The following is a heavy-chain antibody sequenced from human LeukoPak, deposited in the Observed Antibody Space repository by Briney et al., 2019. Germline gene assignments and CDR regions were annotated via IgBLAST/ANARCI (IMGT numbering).Heavy chain of an antibody. CDR3: ARVSISGGGVDY. V-gene: IGHV3-21*01. CDR2: ISTSSSYI. D-gene: IGHD3-16*01. J-gene: IGHJ4*02. CDR1: GFTFSDYT. Sequence: GGSLRLSCAASGFTFSDYTMTWVRQAPGKGLEWVSCISTSSSYIYYADSLQGRFTVSRDNIENSLFLQMNSLIAEDTAVYYCARVSISGGGVDYWGQGTLVAVPS.